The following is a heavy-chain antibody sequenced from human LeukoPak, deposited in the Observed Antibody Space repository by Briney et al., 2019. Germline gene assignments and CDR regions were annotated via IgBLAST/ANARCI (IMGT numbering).Heavy chain of an antibody. CDR3: AKDLNNWNTPMISFDY. Sequence: GGSLRLSCAASGFTFSSYAMSWVRQAPGKGLEWVANIKQDGSEKYYVDSVKGRFTISRDNAKNSLYLQMNSLRAEDTAVYYCAKDLNNWNTPMISFDYWGQGTLVTVSS. D-gene: IGHD1/OR15-1a*01. J-gene: IGHJ4*02. CDR1: GFTFSSYA. CDR2: IKQDGSEK. V-gene: IGHV3-7*03.